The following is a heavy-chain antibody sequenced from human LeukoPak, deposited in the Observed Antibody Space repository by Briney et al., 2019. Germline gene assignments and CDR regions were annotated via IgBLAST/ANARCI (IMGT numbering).Heavy chain of an antibody. CDR3: VSGTDPDYVWGTYRLDAFDI. CDR1: GYTFIDYS. CDR2: ISSSGTYI. J-gene: IGHJ3*02. Sequence: PGGSLRLSCAASGYTFIDYSVNWVRQVPGKGLEWVSSISSSGTYIYYADSVKGRFTISIDNAKNSLFLQMNSLRAEDTAVYYCVSGTDPDYVWGTYRLDAFDIWGEGTMVIVSS. V-gene: IGHV3-21*01. D-gene: IGHD3-16*02.